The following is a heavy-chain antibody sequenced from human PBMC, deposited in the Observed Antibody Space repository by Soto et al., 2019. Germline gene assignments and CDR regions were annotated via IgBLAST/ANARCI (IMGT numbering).Heavy chain of an antibody. Sequence: PSETLSLTCTVSGGSISSGDYYWSWIRQPPGKGLEWIGYIYYSGSTYYNPSLKSRVTISVDTSKNQFSLKLSSVTAADTAVYYCAREGRYYYDSNWFDPWGQGTLVTVSS. CDR2: IYYSGST. D-gene: IGHD3-10*01. V-gene: IGHV4-30-4*01. CDR3: AREGRYYYDSNWFDP. J-gene: IGHJ5*02. CDR1: GGSISSGDYY.